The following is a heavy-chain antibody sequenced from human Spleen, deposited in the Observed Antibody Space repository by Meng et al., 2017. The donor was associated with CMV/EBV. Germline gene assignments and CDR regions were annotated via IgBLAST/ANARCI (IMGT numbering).Heavy chain of an antibody. CDR2: IYPGDSGT. J-gene: IGHJ5*02. CDR3: ARLGDYGSNSGHGGWFDP. D-gene: IGHD4-23*01. CDR1: LSSYW. V-gene: IGHV5-51*01. Sequence: LSSYWSGWVRQMPGRSLEWMGIIYPGDSGTRYSASFHGQVTISADKSISTAYLQWSSLKASDTAMYYCARLGDYGSNSGHGGWFDPWGQGTLVTVSS.